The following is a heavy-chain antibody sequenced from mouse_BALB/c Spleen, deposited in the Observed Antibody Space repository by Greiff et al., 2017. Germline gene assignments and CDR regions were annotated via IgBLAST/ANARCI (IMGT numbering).Heavy chain of an antibody. Sequence: DVQLQESGPELVKPGASVKISCKASGYSFTGYYMHWVKQSHVKSLEWIGRINPYNGATSYNQNFKDKASLTVDKSSSTAYMELHSLTSEDSAVYYCARGEFQGEFAYWGQGTLVTVSA. CDR3: ARGEFQGEFAY. CDR1: GYSFTGYY. CDR2: INPYNGAT. D-gene: IGHD3-2*02. V-gene: IGHV1-31*01. J-gene: IGHJ3*01.